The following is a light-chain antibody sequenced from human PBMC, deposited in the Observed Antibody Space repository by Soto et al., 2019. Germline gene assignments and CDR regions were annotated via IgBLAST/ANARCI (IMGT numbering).Light chain of an antibody. CDR3: QQYHTWPIT. Sequence: DIVMTQSPATLSVSPGERVTFSWGASQGVSRKLAWYQHKPGQAPRLLISGASTGATGIPARFSGSGSGTEFTLTISSLQSEDCAIYYCQQYHTWPITFGGGTKVDI. J-gene: IGKJ4*01. CDR1: QGVSRK. V-gene: IGKV3-15*01. CDR2: GAS.